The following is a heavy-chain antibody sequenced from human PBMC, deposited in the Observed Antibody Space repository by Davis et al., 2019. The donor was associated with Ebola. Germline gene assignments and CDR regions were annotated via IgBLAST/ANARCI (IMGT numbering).Heavy chain of an antibody. CDR2: ISSSSSYI. CDR1: GFTFSSYS. V-gene: IGHV3-21*04. CDR3: ARGDTAMVYYYYYYGMDV. J-gene: IGHJ6*02. Sequence: GESLKISCAASGFTFSSYSMNWVRQAPGKGLEWVSSISSSSSYIYYADSVKGRFTMSRDNAKNSLYLQMNSLRAEDTAVYYCARGDTAMVYYYYYYGMDVWGQGTTVTVSS. D-gene: IGHD5-18*01.